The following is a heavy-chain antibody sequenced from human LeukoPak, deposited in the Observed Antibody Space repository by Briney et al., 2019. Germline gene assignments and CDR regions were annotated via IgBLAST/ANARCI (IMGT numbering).Heavy chain of an antibody. D-gene: IGHD3-9*01. Sequence: SVKVSCTASGGTFSSYAISWVRQAPGQGLEWMGGIIPIFGTANYAQKFQGRVTITADESTSAAYMELSSLRSEDTAVYYCARDPGYYPRRIPYGMDVWGQGTTVNVSS. J-gene: IGHJ6*02. CDR2: IIPIFGTA. CDR3: ARDPGYYPRRIPYGMDV. CDR1: GGTFSSYA. V-gene: IGHV1-69*13.